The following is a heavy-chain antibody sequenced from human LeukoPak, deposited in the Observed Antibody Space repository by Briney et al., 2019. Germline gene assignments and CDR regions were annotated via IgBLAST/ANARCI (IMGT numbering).Heavy chain of an antibody. J-gene: IGHJ6*02. D-gene: IGHD6-13*01. Sequence: PSETLSLTCTVSGGSISSYYWSWIRQPAGKGLEWIGRIYTSGSTNYNPSLKSRVTMSVDTSKNQFSLKLSSVTAADTAVYYCARVLYAADDYYYYGMDVWGQGTTVTVSS. V-gene: IGHV4-4*07. CDR2: IYTSGST. CDR3: ARVLYAADDYYYYGMDV. CDR1: GGSISSYY.